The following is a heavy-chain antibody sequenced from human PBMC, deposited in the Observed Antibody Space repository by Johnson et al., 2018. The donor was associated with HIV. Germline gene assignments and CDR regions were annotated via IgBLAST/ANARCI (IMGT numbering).Heavy chain of an antibody. V-gene: IGHV3-NL1*01. J-gene: IGHJ3*02. CDR1: GFTFSSYA. D-gene: IGHD2-21*02. CDR2: IYSGGST. CDR3: ARGHSDLVTASDI. Sequence: QEKLVESGGGVVQPGRSLRLSCAASGFTFSSYAMHWVRQAPGKGLEWVSVIYSGGSTYYADSVKGRFTISRDNAKSSVYLQMTSLRAEDTAVYHCARGHSDLVTASDIWGHGTMVTVSS.